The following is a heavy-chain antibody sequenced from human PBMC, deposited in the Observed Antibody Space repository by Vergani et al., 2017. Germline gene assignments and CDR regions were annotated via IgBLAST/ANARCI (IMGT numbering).Heavy chain of an antibody. J-gene: IGHJ4*02. D-gene: IGHD2-21*02. CDR1: GGSVSSGSYY. V-gene: IGHV4-61*01. CDR2: IYYSGST. CDR3: AREAGGGDHDY. Sequence: QVQLQESGPGLVKPSETLSLTCTVSGGSVSSGSYYWSWIRQPPGKGLEWIGYIYYSGSTNYNPSLKSRFTISVDTSKNQFSLKLSSVTAADTAVDYCAREAGGGDHDYWGQGTLVTVSS.